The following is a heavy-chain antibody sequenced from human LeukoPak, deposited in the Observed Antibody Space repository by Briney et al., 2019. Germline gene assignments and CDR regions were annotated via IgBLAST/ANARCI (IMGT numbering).Heavy chain of an antibody. V-gene: IGHV4-31*03. D-gene: IGHD1-26*01. Sequence: SETLSLTCTVSGGSISSGGYYWSWIRQHPGKGLEWIGYIYYSGSTYYNPSLKSRVTISVDTSKNQFSLKLSSVTAADTAVYYCARKAGYASIVGATFWFYPWGQGTLVTVSS. CDR1: GGSISSGGYY. CDR3: ARKAGYASIVGATFWFYP. J-gene: IGHJ5*02. CDR2: IYYSGST.